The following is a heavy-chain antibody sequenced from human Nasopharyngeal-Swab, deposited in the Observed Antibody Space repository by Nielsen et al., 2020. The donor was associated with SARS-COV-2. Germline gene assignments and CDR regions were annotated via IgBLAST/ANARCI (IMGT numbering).Heavy chain of an antibody. CDR1: GFTFSSYG. D-gene: IGHD3-22*01. CDR2: IWYDGSNK. V-gene: IGHV3-33*01. Sequence: GESLKISCAASGFTFSSYGMHWVRQAPSKGLEWVAVIWYDGSNKYYADSVKGRFTISRDNSKNTLYLQMNSLRAEDTAVYYCARDGGADYDSSGYSGAYFDYWGQGTLVTVSS. J-gene: IGHJ4*02. CDR3: ARDGGADYDSSGYSGAYFDY.